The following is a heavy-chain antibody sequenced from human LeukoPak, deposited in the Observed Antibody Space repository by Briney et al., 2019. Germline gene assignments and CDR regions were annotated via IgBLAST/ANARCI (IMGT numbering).Heavy chain of an antibody. CDR2: INYSGST. J-gene: IGHJ4*02. D-gene: IGHD3-3*01. CDR1: GGSISSDNYQ. CDR3: AGHDFWSGYFDY. V-gene: IGHV4-30-4*01. Sequence: PSQTLSLTCTVSGGSISSDNYQWSWIRQPPGKGLEWIGYINYSGSTYYNPSLKSRVTISVDTSKNHFALKLSSVTAADTAVYYCAGHDFWSGYFDYWGQGTLVTVSS.